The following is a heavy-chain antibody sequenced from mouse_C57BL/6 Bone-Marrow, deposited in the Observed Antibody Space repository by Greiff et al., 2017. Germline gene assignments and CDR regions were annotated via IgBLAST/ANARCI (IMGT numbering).Heavy chain of an antibody. D-gene: IGHD2-1*01. Sequence: VQLQQSGAELVKPGASVKLSCKASGYTFTSYWMHWVKQRPGRGLEWIGRIDPNSGGTKYNEKFKSKATLTVDKPSSTAYMQLRRLTSEDSAVYDCAMWRGNFSYAMDYWGQGTSVTVSS. CDR2: IDPNSGGT. CDR1: GYTFTSYW. J-gene: IGHJ4*01. CDR3: AMWRGNFSYAMDY. V-gene: IGHV1-72*01.